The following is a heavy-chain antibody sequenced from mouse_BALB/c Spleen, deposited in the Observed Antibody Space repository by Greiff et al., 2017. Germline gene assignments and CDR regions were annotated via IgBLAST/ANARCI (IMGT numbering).Heavy chain of an antibody. CDR2: INPGSGGT. D-gene: IGHD1-1*01. V-gene: IGHV1-54*03. J-gene: IGHJ2*01. CDR3: ARGTTD. Sequence: VQLQESGAELVRPGTSVKVSCKASGYAFTNYLIEWVKQRPGQGLEWIGVINPGSGGTNYNEKFKGKATLTADKSSSTAYMQLSSLTSDDSAVYFCARGTTDWGQGTTLTVSS. CDR1: GYAFTNYL.